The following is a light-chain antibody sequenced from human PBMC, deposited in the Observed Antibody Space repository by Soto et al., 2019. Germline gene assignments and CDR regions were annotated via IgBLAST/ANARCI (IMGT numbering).Light chain of an antibody. CDR1: QGITNW. CDR2: AAS. CDR3: QQSYETPWT. V-gene: IGKV1-12*01. Sequence: DIQMTQSPSSVSASVGDRVTITCRASQGITNWLAWYQQKPGKAPKLLIYAASGLPSGVPSRFSGSGYGTDFTLTISSLQPEDFASYYCQQSYETPWTFGQGTKVDIK. J-gene: IGKJ1*01.